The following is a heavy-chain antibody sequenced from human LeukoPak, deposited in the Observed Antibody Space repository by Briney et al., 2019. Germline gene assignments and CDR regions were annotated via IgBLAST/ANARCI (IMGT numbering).Heavy chain of an antibody. CDR2: IFSTGIT. CDR1: GGSISGYY. J-gene: IGHJ4*02. D-gene: IGHD3-22*01. CDR3: ARFIGSSGYYDY. V-gene: IGHV4-59*01. Sequence: SETLSLTCTVSGGSISGYYWSWIRQPPGKGLELIGYIFSTGITDYNPSLKSRVTISVDTSKNQFSLKLSSVTAADTAVYYCARFIGSSGYYDYWGQGTLSPSPQ.